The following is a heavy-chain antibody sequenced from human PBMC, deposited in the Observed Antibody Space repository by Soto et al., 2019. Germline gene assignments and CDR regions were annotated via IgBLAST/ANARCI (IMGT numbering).Heavy chain of an antibody. J-gene: IGHJ4*02. V-gene: IGHV1-3*01. CDR3: ARGNQELDY. CDR2: IIAGNGNK. D-gene: IGHD1-26*01. Sequence: QVQIVQSGAEVKKPGASVRVSCKASGYIFTSYVMHWVRKAPGQRLEWMGWIIAGNGNKKYSPKYQGRVTITRDTSVSAAHMDLSSLTSEDTAVYFCARGNQELDYWGQGTLVTVSS. CDR1: GYIFTSYV.